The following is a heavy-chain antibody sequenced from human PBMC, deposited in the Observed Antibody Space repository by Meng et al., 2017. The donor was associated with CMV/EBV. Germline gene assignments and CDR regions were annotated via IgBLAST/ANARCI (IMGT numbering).Heavy chain of an antibody. V-gene: IGHV4-59*01. CDR3: ARDTIFRSLDY. J-gene: IGHJ4*02. CDR2: IYYSGST. CDR1: GGSISSYY. D-gene: IGHD3-3*01. Sequence: GSLRLSCTVSGGSISSYYWSWIRQPPGKGLEWIGYIYYSGSTNYNPSLKSRVTISVDTPKNQFSLKLSSVTAADTAVYYCARDTIFRSLDYWGQGTLVTVSS.